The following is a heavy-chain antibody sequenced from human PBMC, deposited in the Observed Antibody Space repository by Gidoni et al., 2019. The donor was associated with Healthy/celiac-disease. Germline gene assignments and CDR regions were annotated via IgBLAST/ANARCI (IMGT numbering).Heavy chain of an antibody. V-gene: IGHV3-7*01. CDR3: ARDKRVGSWSSAYYYGMDV. CDR1: GLRFSRHW. D-gene: IGHD3-10*01. J-gene: IGHJ6*02. Sequence: EQLVESGGGSVQPGGSLRLSCAAAGLRFSRHWMSWVRQAPGKGLEWVANRKQDGSVKYYVDSVKGRFTISRDNAKNSLYLQMNSLRAEDTAVSYCARDKRVGSWSSAYYYGMDVWGQGTTVTVSS. CDR2: RKQDGSVK.